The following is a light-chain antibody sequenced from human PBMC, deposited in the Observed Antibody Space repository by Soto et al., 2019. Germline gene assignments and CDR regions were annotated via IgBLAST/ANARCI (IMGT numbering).Light chain of an antibody. CDR1: QDINNY. Sequence: DIQMTQSPSSLSASVGDRVTITCRASQDINNYLAWFQQKPGKAPKPLIYAAYTLQSGVPTKFSGSGRGTDFTLTISSLQPEDFATYYCQQYYSYPITFGRGTRLEIK. CDR3: QQYYSYPIT. V-gene: IGKV1-16*02. J-gene: IGKJ5*01. CDR2: AAY.